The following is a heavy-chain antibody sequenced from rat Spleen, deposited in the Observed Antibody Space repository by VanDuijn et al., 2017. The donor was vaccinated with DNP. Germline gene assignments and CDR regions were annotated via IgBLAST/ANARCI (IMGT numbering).Heavy chain of an antibody. CDR1: GFTFSNYD. V-gene: IGHV5-25*01. CDR2: ISPSGANT. J-gene: IGHJ2*01. D-gene: IGHD1-6*01. Sequence: EVQLVESGGGLVQPGRSLKLSCAVSGFTFSNYDMAWVRQAPTKGLEWVTSISPSGANTYYRDSVKGRFTVSRDTAKSSLYLQMDSLRSEDTATYYCARRKNYGLSYYFDYWGQGVMVTVSS. CDR3: ARRKNYGLSYYFDY.